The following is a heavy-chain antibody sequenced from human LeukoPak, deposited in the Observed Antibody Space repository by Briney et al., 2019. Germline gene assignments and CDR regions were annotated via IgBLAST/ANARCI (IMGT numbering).Heavy chain of an antibody. CDR2: NCTSSTTI. J-gene: IGHJ6*03. Sequence: GGALRLSCAAPGFTFRSYTMNWVRQPPGEGVGGGSNNCTSSTTIYYADSAKGRFTISRDNAKNSLYLQMNSLRADDTAVYYCARFAAGGSYYYYMDVWGKGTTVTVSS. CDR3: ARFAAGGSYYYYMDV. CDR1: GFTFRSYT. V-gene: IGHV3-48*01. D-gene: IGHD6-25*01.